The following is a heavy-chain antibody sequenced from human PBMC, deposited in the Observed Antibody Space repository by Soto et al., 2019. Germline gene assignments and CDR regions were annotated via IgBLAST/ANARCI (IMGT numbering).Heavy chain of an antibody. D-gene: IGHD3-22*01. CDR1: GGTFSSYA. J-gene: IGHJ6*02. CDR2: IIPIFGTA. V-gene: IGHV1-69*12. CDR3: ARGRYYYDSSGSPTYGMDV. Sequence: QVQLVQSGAEVKKPGSSVKVSCKASGGTFSSYAISWVRQAPGQGLEWMGGIIPIFGTANYAQKFQGRVTITADESTSTAYMELSSLRSEDTAVYYCARGRYYYDSSGSPTYGMDVWGQGTTVTVSS.